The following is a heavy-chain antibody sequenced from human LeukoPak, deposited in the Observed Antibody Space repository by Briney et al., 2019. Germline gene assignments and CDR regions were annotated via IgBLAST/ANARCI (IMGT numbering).Heavy chain of an antibody. CDR2: MYYRGNT. CDR1: GGSISTITYY. J-gene: IGHJ5*02. V-gene: IGHV4-39*07. CDR3: ARDLGYCSSTSCGRFDP. D-gene: IGHD2-2*01. Sequence: SETLSLTCTVSGGSISTITYYWGWIRQPPGKGLEWVGHMYYRGNTFYNPSLKSRVTISVDTSKNQFSLKLSSVTAADTAVYYCARDLGYCSSTSCGRFDPWGQGTLVTVSS.